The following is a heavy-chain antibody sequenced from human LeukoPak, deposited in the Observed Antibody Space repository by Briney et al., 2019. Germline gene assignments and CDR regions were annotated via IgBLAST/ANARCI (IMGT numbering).Heavy chain of an antibody. V-gene: IGHV3-23*01. CDR2: ISGSGGST. CDR3: ARVLWFGSRTYGMDV. J-gene: IGHJ6*02. Sequence: GGSLRLSCAASGFTFSSYAMSWVRQAPGKGLEWVSAISGSGGSTYYADSVKGRFTISRDNSKNTLYLQMNSLRDEDTAVYYCARVLWFGSRTYGMDVWGQGTTVTVSS. CDR1: GFTFSSYA. D-gene: IGHD3-10*01.